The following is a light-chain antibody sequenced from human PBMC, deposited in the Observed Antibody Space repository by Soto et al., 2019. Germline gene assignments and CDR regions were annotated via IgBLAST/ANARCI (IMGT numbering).Light chain of an antibody. CDR3: QQFNNYPWT. Sequence: DIQMTQSPSTLSASVGDRVTITCRASQSISSWLAWYQQKPGNAPKLLIYKASSLESGVPSRFSGSGSGTEFTLTISSLQPDDFATYYCQQFNNYPWTFGQGTRVEIK. CDR2: KAS. CDR1: QSISSW. V-gene: IGKV1-5*03. J-gene: IGKJ1*01.